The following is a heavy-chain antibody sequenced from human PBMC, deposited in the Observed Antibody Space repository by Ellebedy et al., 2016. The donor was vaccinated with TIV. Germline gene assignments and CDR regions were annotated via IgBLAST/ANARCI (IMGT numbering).Heavy chain of an antibody. J-gene: IGHJ4*02. CDR3: AKDQVDY. Sequence: GESLKISCAASGFTFSDFGMHWVRQAPGKGLEWVTFIQYDGTNKYYTDSVKGRFTISRDISKNTLYLEMNSLRVEDTAVYYCAKDQVDYWGQGTLVTVSS. CDR1: GFTFSDFG. CDR2: IQYDGTNK. V-gene: IGHV3-30*02.